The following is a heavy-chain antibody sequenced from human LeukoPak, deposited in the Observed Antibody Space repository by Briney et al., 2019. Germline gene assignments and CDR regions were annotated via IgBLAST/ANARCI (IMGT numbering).Heavy chain of an antibody. CDR1: GYTFTSYG. CDR2: ISAYNGNT. V-gene: IGHV1-18*01. CDR3: ARSEYQLLFTVY. D-gene: IGHD2-2*01. Sequence: ASVEVSCKASGYTFTSYGISWVRQAPGQGLEWMGWISAYNGNTNYAQTLQGRVTMTTDTSTSTAYMELRSLRSDDTAVYYCARSEYQLLFTVYWGQGTLVTVSS. J-gene: IGHJ4*02.